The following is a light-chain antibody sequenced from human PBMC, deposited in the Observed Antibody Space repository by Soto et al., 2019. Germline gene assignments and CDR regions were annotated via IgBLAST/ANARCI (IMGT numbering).Light chain of an antibody. V-gene: IGLV2-14*01. J-gene: IGLJ1*01. Sequence: QSALTQPASVSASPGQSITISCTGTSSDVGGYNYVSWYQQHPGKAPKLMIYDVSNRPSGVSNRFSGSKSGNTASLTISGLQAEDEADYYCISYTSSSTLYVFGTGTKVTVL. CDR1: SSDVGGYNY. CDR2: DVS. CDR3: ISYTSSSTLYV.